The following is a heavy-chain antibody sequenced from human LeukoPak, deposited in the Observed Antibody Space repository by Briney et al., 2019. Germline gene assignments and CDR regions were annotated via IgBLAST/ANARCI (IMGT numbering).Heavy chain of an antibody. V-gene: IGHV3-23*01. CDR1: GFTFSSYA. Sequence: GGSLRLSCAASGFTFSSYAMSWVRQAPGKGLEWVSAISGSGGSTYYADSVKGRFTISRDNSKNTLYLQMNSLRAEDTAVYYCAKDQYYGSGSYDAFDIWGQGTMVTISS. D-gene: IGHD3-10*01. CDR2: ISGSGGST. J-gene: IGHJ3*02. CDR3: AKDQYYGSGSYDAFDI.